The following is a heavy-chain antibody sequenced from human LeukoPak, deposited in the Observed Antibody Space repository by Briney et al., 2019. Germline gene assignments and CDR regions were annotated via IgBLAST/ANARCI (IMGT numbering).Heavy chain of an antibody. D-gene: IGHD1-26*01. V-gene: IGHV3-74*01. CDR1: GLTFSGYW. J-gene: IGHJ4*02. Sequence: PGGSLRLSCAASGLTFSGYWMNWVRQAPGKGLVWVSRINSDGSSTSYADSVKGRFTISRDNAKNTLYLQMNSLRAEDTAVYYCARAPTKGIVGATNDYWGQGTLVTVSS. CDR3: ARAPTKGIVGATNDY. CDR2: INSDGSST.